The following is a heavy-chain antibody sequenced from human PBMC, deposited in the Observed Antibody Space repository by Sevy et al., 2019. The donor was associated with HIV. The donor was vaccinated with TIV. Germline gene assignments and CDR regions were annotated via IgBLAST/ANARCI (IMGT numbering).Heavy chain of an antibody. D-gene: IGHD3-22*01. CDR3: AKDLYYDNSLFDY. V-gene: IGHV3-23*01. J-gene: IGHJ4*02. CDR2: ISGSGGSS. Sequence: GGSLRLSCVASEFRLSNYAMNWVRQAPGKGLEWVSGISGSGGSSYYADSVKGRFTISRDNSKNTLYLQMNSLRAEDTAMYYCAKDLYYDNSLFDYWGQRIQVTVSS. CDR1: EFRLSNYA.